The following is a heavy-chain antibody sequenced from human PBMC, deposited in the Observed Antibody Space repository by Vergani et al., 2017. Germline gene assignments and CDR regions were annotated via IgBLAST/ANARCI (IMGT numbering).Heavy chain of an antibody. V-gene: IGHV4-59*12. J-gene: IGHJ3*02. CDR3: ARVPSDYYDSSGKNALDI. Sequence: QVQLQESGPGLVKPSETLSLTCTVSGGSISSYYWSWIRQPPGKGLEWIGYIYYSGSTNYNPSLKSRVTISVDTSKNQFSLKLSSLTAADTAVYYCARVPSDYYDSSGKNALDIGGQGTMVTVSA. CDR2: IYYSGST. CDR1: GGSISSYY. D-gene: IGHD3-22*01.